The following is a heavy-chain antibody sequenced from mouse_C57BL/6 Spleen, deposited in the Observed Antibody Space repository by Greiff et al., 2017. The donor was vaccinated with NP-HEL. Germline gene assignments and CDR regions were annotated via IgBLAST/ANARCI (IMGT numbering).Heavy chain of an antibody. V-gene: IGHV1-54*01. D-gene: IGHD4-1*01. Sequence: VQLQQSGAELVRPGTSVKVSCKASGYAFTNYLIEWVKQRPGQGLEWIGVINPGSGGTKYNEKFKGKATLTADKSSSTAYMQLSSLTSEDSAVYFGARRSGTDFDYWGQGTTLTVSS. CDR3: ARRSGTDFDY. CDR1: GYAFTNYL. CDR2: INPGSGGT. J-gene: IGHJ2*01.